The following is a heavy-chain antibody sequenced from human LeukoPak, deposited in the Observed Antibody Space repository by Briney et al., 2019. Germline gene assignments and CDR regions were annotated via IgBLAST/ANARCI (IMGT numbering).Heavy chain of an antibody. D-gene: IGHD2-2*01. CDR2: IYYSGST. J-gene: IGHJ6*04. V-gene: IGHV4-59*01. Sequence: SETLSLTCTVSGGSISSYYWSWIRQPPGKGLEWIGYIYYSGSTNYNPSLKSRVTISVDTSKNQFSLKLSSVTAVDTAVYYCARAGVSCGSTSCYYYYGMDVWGKGTTVTVSS. CDR1: GGSISSYY. CDR3: ARAGVSCGSTSCYYYYGMDV.